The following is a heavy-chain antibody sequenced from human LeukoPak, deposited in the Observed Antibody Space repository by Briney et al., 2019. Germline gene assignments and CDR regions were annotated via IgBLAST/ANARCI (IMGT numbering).Heavy chain of an antibody. CDR1: GGSISSSSYY. D-gene: IGHD5-24*01. CDR3: ARAAGRLQNPPVDLGFDY. Sequence: NPSETLSLTCTVSGGSISSSSYYWGWTRQPPGKGLEWIGSIYYSGRTYYNPSLKSRVTISVDTSKTQFSLELSSVTAADTAVYYCARAAGRLQNPPVDLGFDYWGQGTLVTVSS. J-gene: IGHJ4*02. V-gene: IGHV4-39*07. CDR2: IYYSGRT.